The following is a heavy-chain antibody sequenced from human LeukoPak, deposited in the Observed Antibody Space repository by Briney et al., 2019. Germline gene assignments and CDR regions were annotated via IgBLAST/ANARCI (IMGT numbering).Heavy chain of an antibody. CDR1: GFTFSSYW. J-gene: IGHJ6*03. Sequence: GGSLRLSCATSGFTFSSYWMSWVRQAPGKGLEWVANIKQDGSEKYYVDSVKGRFTISRDNAKNSLYLQMNSLRAEDTAVYYCARDLSSSWFSAHYYYYMDVWGKGTTVTVSS. CDR2: IKQDGSEK. CDR3: ARDLSSSWFSAHYYYYMDV. D-gene: IGHD6-13*01. V-gene: IGHV3-7*01.